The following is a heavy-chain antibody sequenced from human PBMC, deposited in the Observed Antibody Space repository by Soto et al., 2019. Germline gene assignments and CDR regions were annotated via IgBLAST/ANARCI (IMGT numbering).Heavy chain of an antibody. CDR3: AREVNEGSGWYDAFDI. V-gene: IGHV3-53*04. Sequence: EVQLVESGGGLVQPGGSLRLSCAASGFTVSSNYMSWVRQAPGKGLEWVSVIYSGGSTYYADSVKGRFTISRHNSKNTLYLQMNSLSAEDTAVYYCAREVNEGSGWYDAFDIWGQGTMVTVSS. CDR2: IYSGGST. D-gene: IGHD6-19*01. J-gene: IGHJ3*02. CDR1: GFTVSSNY.